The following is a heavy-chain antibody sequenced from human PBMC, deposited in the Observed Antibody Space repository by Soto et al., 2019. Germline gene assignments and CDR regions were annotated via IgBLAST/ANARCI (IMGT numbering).Heavy chain of an antibody. CDR2: IYYSGST. V-gene: IGHV4-59*08. CDR1: GGSISSYY. J-gene: IGHJ5*02. CDR3: ARQGIDYSNPNWFEP. Sequence: PSETLSLTCTVSGGSISSYYWSWFRQPPGKGLEWIGYIYYSGSTNYNPSLKSRVTISVDTSKNQFSLKLSSVTAADTAVYYCARQGIDYSNPNWFEPWGQGTLVTVS. D-gene: IGHD4-4*01.